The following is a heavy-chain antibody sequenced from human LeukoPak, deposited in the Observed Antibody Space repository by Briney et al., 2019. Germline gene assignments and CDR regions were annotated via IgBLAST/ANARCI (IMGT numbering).Heavy chain of an antibody. CDR2: ISAYNGNT. V-gene: IGHV1-18*01. J-gene: IGHJ3*02. D-gene: IGHD2-21*02. CDR1: GYTFTSYG. Sequence: ASVKVSCKASGYTFTSYGISWVRQAPGQGLEWMGWISAYNGNTNYAQKLQGRVTMTTDTSTSTAYMELRSLRSDDTAVYYCARRFGMRAVVTADAFDIWGQGTMVTVSS. CDR3: ARRFGMRAVVTADAFDI.